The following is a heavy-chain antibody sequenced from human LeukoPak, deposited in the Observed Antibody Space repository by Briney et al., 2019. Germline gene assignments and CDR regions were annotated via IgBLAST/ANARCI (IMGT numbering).Heavy chain of an antibody. J-gene: IGHJ4*02. CDR3: ARSYNAAHDY. V-gene: IGHV3-7*01. Sequence: GGSLRLSCAASGFTLSSSSMNWVRQAPGKGPEWGAHIMPDGSEKYNVDSVKGRFTISRDNAKNSLYLQMNSLSGDDTAVYYCARSYNAAHDYWGEGTLVTVSS. CDR1: GFTLSSSS. CDR2: IMPDGSEK. D-gene: IGHD1-14*01.